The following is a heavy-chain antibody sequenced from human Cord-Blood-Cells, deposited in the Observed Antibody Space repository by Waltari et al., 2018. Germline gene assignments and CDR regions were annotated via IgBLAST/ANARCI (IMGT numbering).Heavy chain of an antibody. CDR3: ARTSGSSSWYRGDYFDY. D-gene: IGHD6-13*01. J-gene: IGHJ4*02. CDR2: IYHSGGT. CDR1: GYSISSGYS. Sequence: QVQLQESGPGLVKPWETLSFTCAVSGYSISSGYSWGWIWQPPGKGLEWIGRIYHSGGTYYNPSLKRRVTISVDTSKNQFSLKLSSVTAADTAVYYCARTSGSSSWYRGDYFDYWGQGTLVTVSS. V-gene: IGHV4-38-2*01.